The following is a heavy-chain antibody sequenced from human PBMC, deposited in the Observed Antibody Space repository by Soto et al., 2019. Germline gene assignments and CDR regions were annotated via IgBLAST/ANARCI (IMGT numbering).Heavy chain of an antibody. V-gene: IGHV3-30*03. D-gene: IGHD2-21*02. CDR1: GFIFSRYG. Sequence: QVQLVESGGGVVQSGGSLRLSCGGSGFIFSRYGMHWVRQAPGKGLEWVTGISYDGGERFYADSVKGRFTISRDNSKNRLELQMSSLRPEDTAVYYCARDLPLYCRGDCNFDFWGHGTLVTVSS. CDR2: ISYDGGER. J-gene: IGHJ4*01. CDR3: ARDLPLYCRGDCNFDF.